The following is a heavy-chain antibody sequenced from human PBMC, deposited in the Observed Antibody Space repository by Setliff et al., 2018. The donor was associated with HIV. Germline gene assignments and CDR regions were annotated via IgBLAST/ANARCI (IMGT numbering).Heavy chain of an antibody. J-gene: IGHJ5*02. CDR1: GGSISSSSYY. D-gene: IGHD3-3*01. Sequence: PSETLSLTCTVSGGSISSSSYYWGWIRQPPGKGLEWIGSIYYSGSIYYNPSLNSRVTISVDTSKNQFSLKLSSVTAADTAVYFCARVHLITNAVYGVVSNRFDPWGRGTLVTVSS. CDR3: ARVHLITNAVYGVVSNRFDP. V-gene: IGHV4-39*07. CDR2: IYYSGSI.